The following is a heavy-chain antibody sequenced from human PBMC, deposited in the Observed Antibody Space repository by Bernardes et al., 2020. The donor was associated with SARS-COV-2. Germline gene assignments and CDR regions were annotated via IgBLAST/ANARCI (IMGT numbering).Heavy chain of an antibody. CDR2: ISYDGSNK. V-gene: IGHV3-30-3*01. CDR3: ARDQNSSGWYQAYYYYYYGMDV. CDR1: GFTFSSYA. Sequence: GGSLRLSCAASGFTFSSYAMHWVRQAPGKGLEWVAVISYDGSNKYYADSVKGRFTISRDNSKNTLYLQMNSLRAEDTAVYYCARDQNSSGWYQAYYYYYYGMDVWGQGTTVTVSS. D-gene: IGHD6-19*01. J-gene: IGHJ6*02.